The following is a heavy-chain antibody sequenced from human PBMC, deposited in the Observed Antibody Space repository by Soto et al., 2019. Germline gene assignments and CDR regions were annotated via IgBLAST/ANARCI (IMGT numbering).Heavy chain of an antibody. D-gene: IGHD3-3*01. V-gene: IGHV3-23*01. Sequence: GGSLRLSCAASGFTFSSYAMSWVRQAPGKGLEWVSAISGSGGSTYYADSVKGRFTISRDNSKNTLYLQMNSLRAEDTAVYYCAKVGGYDFWSGYYPSVYMDVWGKGTTVTVSS. J-gene: IGHJ6*03. CDR3: AKVGGYDFWSGYYPSVYMDV. CDR1: GFTFSSYA. CDR2: ISGSGGST.